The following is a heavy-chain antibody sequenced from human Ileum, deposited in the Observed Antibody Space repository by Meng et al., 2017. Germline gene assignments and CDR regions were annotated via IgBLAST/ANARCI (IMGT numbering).Heavy chain of an antibody. CDR1: GFTFSYYA. J-gene: IGHJ3*02. Sequence: GGSLRLSCVASGFTFSYYAMTWVRQAPGKGLEWVSAIDGSGGGTYYSGSVKGRFTISRDNSKNTLYLQMSSLRAEDTAVYHCAKARGIVGPASKYAFDMWGHGTLVTVSS. CDR2: IDGSGGGT. V-gene: IGHV3-23*01. CDR3: AKARGIVGPASKYAFDM. D-gene: IGHD1-26*01.